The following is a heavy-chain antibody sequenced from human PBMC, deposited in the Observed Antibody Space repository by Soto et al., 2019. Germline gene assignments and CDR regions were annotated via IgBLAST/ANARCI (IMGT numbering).Heavy chain of an antibody. J-gene: IGHJ5*02. CDR1: GGSISSSRYY. D-gene: IGHD4-4*01. CDR2: LYYSAST. CDR3: ARHGGGGFRGGNYFDP. V-gene: IGHV4-39*01. Sequence: QLQLQESGPGLVKSSETLSLTCTISGGSISSSRYYWGWIRQPPGKGLEWIGSLYYSASTYYNPSLKSRVTISADTSKNHLSLKLSSVTAADTAVYYCARHGGGGFRGGNYFDPWGHGTLVTVSS.